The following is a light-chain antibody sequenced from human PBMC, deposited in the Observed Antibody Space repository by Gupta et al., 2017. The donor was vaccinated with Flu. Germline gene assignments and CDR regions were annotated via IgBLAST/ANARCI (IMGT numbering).Light chain of an antibody. J-gene: IGLJ3*02. V-gene: IGLV1-51*01. CDR2: DND. CDR1: SSNIGINY. Sequence: QSVLTQPPSVSAAPGQKVTFSCSGSSSNIGINYVSWYQKLPGRAPKLLIYDNDKRPSGIPDRFSGSKSVTSATLGISGLQTGDEADYYCGTWDNSLSAVVFGGGTKLAVL. CDR3: GTWDNSLSAVV.